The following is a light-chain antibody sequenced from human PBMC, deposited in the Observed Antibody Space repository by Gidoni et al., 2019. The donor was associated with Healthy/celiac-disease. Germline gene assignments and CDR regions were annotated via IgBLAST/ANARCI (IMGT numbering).Light chain of an antibody. J-gene: IGKJ4*01. CDR1: QSVLYNSNNKNY. Sequence: DIVMTQSPDSLAVSLGERATINCKSSQSVLYNSNNKNYLYWYQQKPGQPPKLLIYWASTRESGVPDRFSGSGSGTDFTLTISSLQAEDVAVYYCQQYYNTPFTFGGGTKVEIK. V-gene: IGKV4-1*01. CDR2: WAS. CDR3: QQYYNTPFT.